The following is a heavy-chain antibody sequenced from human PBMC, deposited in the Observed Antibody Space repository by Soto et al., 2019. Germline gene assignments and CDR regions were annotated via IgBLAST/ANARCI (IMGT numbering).Heavy chain of an antibody. CDR1: GYTLPGYY. CDR3: ARGLYYYDSSGSGY. J-gene: IGHJ4*02. V-gene: IGHV1-2*02. CDR2: INPNSGGT. D-gene: IGHD3-22*01. Sequence: ASVNVSCKCSGYTLPGYYMHWVRPAPGQGLECMGWINPNSGGTKYAQKFQGRVTMTRDTSIRTAYMELSRLGSDDTAVYYGARGLYYYDSSGSGYWGQGTLVTVSS.